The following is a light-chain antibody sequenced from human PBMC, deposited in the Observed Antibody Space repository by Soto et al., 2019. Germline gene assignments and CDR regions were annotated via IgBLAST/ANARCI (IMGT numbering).Light chain of an antibody. CDR1: QSISTW. J-gene: IGKJ1*01. CDR2: KAS. V-gene: IGKV1-5*03. Sequence: IQITQSPSTLSASLGDRVTITCRSSQSISTWLAWYQQKPGKAPSLLIFKASELESGVPSRFSGSGSGTEFTLTISSLQPDDFATYYCQQYNTYGYVWTFGQGTKV. CDR3: QQYNTYGYVWT.